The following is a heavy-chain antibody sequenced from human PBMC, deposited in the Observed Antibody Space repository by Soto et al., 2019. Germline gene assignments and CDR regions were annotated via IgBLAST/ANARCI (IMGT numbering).Heavy chain of an antibody. J-gene: IGHJ4*02. Sequence: EVQLVESGGGLVQPGRSLRLSCAASGFTFDDYSMHWVRQAPGKGLEWVSSISWNSVSLLYADSVKGRFTISRDNAKNSLYLQMNSLRAEDTALYYCAKDMKGYTSGCYDYWGQGTLVTVSS. D-gene: IGHD6-19*01. V-gene: IGHV3-9*01. CDR2: ISWNSVSL. CDR1: GFTFDDYS. CDR3: AKDMKGYTSGCYDY.